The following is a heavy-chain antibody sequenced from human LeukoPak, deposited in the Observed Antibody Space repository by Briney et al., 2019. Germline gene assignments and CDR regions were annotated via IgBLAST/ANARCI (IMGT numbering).Heavy chain of an antibody. Sequence: PGGSLRLSCAASGFTFSSYSMNWVRQAPGKGLEWVSSISSSSSYIYYADSVKGRFTISRDNAKNSLYLQMNSLRAEDTAVYYCARATQYYDSSDRIDYWGQGTLVTVSS. CDR1: GFTFSSYS. CDR2: ISSSSSYI. J-gene: IGHJ4*02. V-gene: IGHV3-21*01. D-gene: IGHD3-22*01. CDR3: ARATQYYDSSDRIDY.